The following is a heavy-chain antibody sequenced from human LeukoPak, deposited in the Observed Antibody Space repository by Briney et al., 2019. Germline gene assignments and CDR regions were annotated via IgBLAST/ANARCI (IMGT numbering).Heavy chain of an antibody. CDR2: ISSNAIST. V-gene: IGHV3-11*01. CDR1: GFTFSDYY. D-gene: IGHD2/OR15-2a*01. Sequence: GGSLRLSCAASGFTFSDYYMSWIRQAPGKGLEWLSYISSNAISTHYADSVKGRFTISRGNAKNSLYLQMNSLRGEDTAVYYCARDFRDRSMPIDFWGQGTLVTVSS. CDR3: ARDFRDRSMPIDF. J-gene: IGHJ4*02.